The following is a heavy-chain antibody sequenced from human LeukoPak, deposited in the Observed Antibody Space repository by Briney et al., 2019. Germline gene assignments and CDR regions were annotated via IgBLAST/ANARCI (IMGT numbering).Heavy chain of an antibody. J-gene: IGHJ4*02. CDR2: IYYSGST. V-gene: IGHV4-39*07. CDR1: GGSISSSSYY. Sequence: SETLSLTCTVSGGSISSSSYYWGWIRQPPGKGLEWIGSIYYSGSTYYNPSLKSRVTISVDTSKNQFSLKLSPVTAADTAVYYCARDRAGTFFSDYWGQGTLVTVSS. CDR3: ARDRAGTFFSDY. D-gene: IGHD6-19*01.